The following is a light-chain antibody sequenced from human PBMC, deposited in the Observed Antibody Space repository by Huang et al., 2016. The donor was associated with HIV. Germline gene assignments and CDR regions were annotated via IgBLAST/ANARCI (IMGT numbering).Light chain of an antibody. CDR2: GAS. V-gene: IGKV1-9*01. CDR1: QGIGGY. J-gene: IGKJ5*01. CDR3: QQLHSYPFT. Sequence: IQLTQSPSPLSASVGDRATITCRASQGIGGYLAWFQLKPGKAPKLLIYGASTLQSGVPLMLSGSVSGTDFTLTISSLQPEDFATYYCQQLHSYPFTFGQGTRLDIK.